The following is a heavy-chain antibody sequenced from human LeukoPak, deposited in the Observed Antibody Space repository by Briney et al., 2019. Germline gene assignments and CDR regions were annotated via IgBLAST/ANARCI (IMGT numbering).Heavy chain of an antibody. V-gene: IGHV3-30*03. CDR1: GFTFSSYG. D-gene: IGHD4-17*01. J-gene: IGHJ4*02. Sequence: PGGSLRLSCAASGFTFSSYGMHWVRQAPGKGLEWVAVISYDGSNKYYADSVKGRFTISRDNSKNTLYLQMSSLRAEDTAVYYCARESRSGDYGDSGGFDYWGQGTLVTVSS. CDR3: ARESRSGDYGDSGGFDY. CDR2: ISYDGSNK.